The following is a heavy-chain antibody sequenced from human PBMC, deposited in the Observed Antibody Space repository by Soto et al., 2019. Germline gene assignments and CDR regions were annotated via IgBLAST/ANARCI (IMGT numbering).Heavy chain of an antibody. CDR2: ISFDGTKK. J-gene: IGHJ6*02. V-gene: IGHV3-30-3*01. CDR3: AREDDYGYRYINYGLDV. Sequence: GGSLRLSCAASGFTFSIYALRLVRQSPWKCLEWVAVISFDGTKKYYSGSVKGRFTISRDNLKNTLYLQMNNLRVEDAALYFCAREDDYGYRYINYGLDVWGQGTTVTVSS. D-gene: IGHD4-17*01. CDR1: GFTFSIYA.